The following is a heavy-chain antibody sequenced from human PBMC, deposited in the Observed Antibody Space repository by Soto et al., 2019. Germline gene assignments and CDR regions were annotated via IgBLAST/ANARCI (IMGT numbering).Heavy chain of an antibody. CDR2: IYPGDSDT. J-gene: IGHJ4*02. Sequence: LNISCNGSGYSFTSYWIGWVRQMPGKGLEWMGIIYPGDSDTRYSPSFQGQVTISADKSISTAYQQWSSLKASDTAMYYCARRLGIEVAGHYFDYWGQGTLVTVSS. V-gene: IGHV5-51*01. D-gene: IGHD6-19*01. CDR3: ARRLGIEVAGHYFDY. CDR1: GYSFTSYW.